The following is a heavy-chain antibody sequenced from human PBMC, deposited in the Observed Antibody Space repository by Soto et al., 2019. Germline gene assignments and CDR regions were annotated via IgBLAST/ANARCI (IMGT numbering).Heavy chain of an antibody. V-gene: IGHV4-34*01. CDR1: GGSFSAYY. Sequence: SETLSLTCAVYGGSFSAYYWSWIRQPPGKGLEWIGEINHSGGTSYNPSLKSRVTISVDTSKSQFSLKLTSVTSLKTEDTAVYYCATDRGYYSSSWFPDFWGQGTLVTVSS. J-gene: IGHJ4*02. D-gene: IGHD6-13*01. CDR2: INHSGGT. CDR3: ATDRGYYSSSWFPDF.